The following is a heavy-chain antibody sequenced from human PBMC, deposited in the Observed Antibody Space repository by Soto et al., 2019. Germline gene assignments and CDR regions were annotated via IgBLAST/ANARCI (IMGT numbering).Heavy chain of an antibody. CDR3: ARESCSSTSCYNYFDY. Sequence: SVKVSCKASGGTFSSYAISWVRQAPGQGLEWMGGIIPIFGTANYAQKFQGRVTITRDTSASTAYMELSSLRSEDTAVYYCARESCSSTSCYNYFDYWGQGTLVTVSS. D-gene: IGHD2-2*02. J-gene: IGHJ4*02. V-gene: IGHV1-69*05. CDR1: GGTFSSYA. CDR2: IIPIFGTA.